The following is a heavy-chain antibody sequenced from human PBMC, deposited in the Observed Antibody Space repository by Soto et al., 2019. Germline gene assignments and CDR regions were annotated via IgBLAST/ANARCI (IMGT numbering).Heavy chain of an antibody. V-gene: IGHV5-51*01. J-gene: IGHJ3*02. CDR1: GYSLTSYS. Sequence: PGESLKISCKGSGYSLTSYSIGWVRQMPGKGLEWMGIIYPGDSDTRYSPSFQGQVTISADKSISTAYLQWSSLKASDTAMYYCASQEMATKNVDAFDIWGQGTMVTVSS. D-gene: IGHD5-12*01. CDR3: ASQEMATKNVDAFDI. CDR2: IYPGDSDT.